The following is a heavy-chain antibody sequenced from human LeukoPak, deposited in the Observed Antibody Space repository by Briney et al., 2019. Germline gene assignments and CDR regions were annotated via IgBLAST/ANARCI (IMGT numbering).Heavy chain of an antibody. CDR1: GFTFSSYS. V-gene: IGHV3-21*01. Sequence: PGGSLRLSCAASGFTFSSYSMNWVRQAPGKGLEWVSFISTSSIYIYYADSVKGRFTISRDNVKNSLYLQMNSLRAEDTAVYYCVRVDSSGYGLHWGLDYWGQGTLVTVSS. D-gene: IGHD3-22*01. CDR3: VRVDSSGYGLHWGLDY. J-gene: IGHJ4*02. CDR2: ISTSSIYI.